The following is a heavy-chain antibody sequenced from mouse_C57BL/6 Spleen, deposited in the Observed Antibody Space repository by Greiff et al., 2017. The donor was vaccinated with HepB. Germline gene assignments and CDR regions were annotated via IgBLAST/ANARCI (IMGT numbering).Heavy chain of an antibody. Sequence: QVQLQQPGAELVKPGASVKMSCKASGYTFTSYWITWVKQRPGQGLEWIGDIYPGSGSTNYNEKFKSKATLTVDTSSSTAYMQLSSLTSEDSAVYYCAREEDYYGSSSYYYAMDYWGQGTSVTVSS. CDR2: IYPGSGST. CDR3: AREEDYYGSSSYYYAMDY. D-gene: IGHD1-1*01. J-gene: IGHJ4*01. V-gene: IGHV1-55*01. CDR1: GYTFTSYW.